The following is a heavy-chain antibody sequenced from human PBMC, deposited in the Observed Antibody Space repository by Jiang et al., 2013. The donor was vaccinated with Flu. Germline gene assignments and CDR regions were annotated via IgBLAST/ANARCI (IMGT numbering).Heavy chain of an antibody. CDR2: IIPIFGTS. CDR3: ARGVGGYSHGYILY. Sequence: EVKKPGSSVKVSCTASGGTFTSYAISWVRQAPGQGLEWMGGIIPIFGTSNYAQKFQGRVTITADESTSTAYMELNSLTSEDTAVYFCARGVGGYSHGYILYWGQGTLVTVSS. V-gene: IGHV1-69*01. CDR1: GGTFTSYA. J-gene: IGHJ4*02. D-gene: IGHD5-18*01.